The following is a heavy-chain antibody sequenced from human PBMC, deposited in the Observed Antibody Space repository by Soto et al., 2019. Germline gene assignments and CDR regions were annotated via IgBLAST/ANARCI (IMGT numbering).Heavy chain of an antibody. CDR2: ISWDGEK. CDR1: GFSLNTRGVG. V-gene: IGHV2-5*02. CDR3: AHRLCDLLTAHYSFDY. Sequence: ITLKESGPTLVKPTQTLTLTCTFSGFSLNTRGVGVGWIRQPPGKALEWLALISWDGEKRYSPSLKSRLTITKPTSENHVVLTIPNMDPVDTATSYCAHRLCDLLTAHYSFDYCGQGTLVTVSS. D-gene: IGHD3-9*01. J-gene: IGHJ4*02.